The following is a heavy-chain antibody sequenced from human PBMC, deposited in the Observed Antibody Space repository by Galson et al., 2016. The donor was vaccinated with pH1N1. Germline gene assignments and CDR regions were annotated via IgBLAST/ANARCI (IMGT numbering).Heavy chain of an antibody. J-gene: IGHJ3*01. CDR2: ISWNSANI. CDR3: AKVMVQAGLQGDAFDV. D-gene: IGHD2-2*01. CDR1: GFTFNDYA. V-gene: IGHV3-9*01. Sequence: SLRLSCAASGFTFNDYAMHWVRLLPGKGLEWVSGISWNSANIDYADSVKGRFTVSRDKAKSSPHLQMNSLRPEDTAFYFCAKVMVQAGLQGDAFDVWGPGTMVVVSS.